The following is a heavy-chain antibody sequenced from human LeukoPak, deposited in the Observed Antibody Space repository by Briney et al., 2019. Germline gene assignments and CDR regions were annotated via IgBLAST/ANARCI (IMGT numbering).Heavy chain of an antibody. CDR2: IYYSGST. V-gene: IGHV4-59*01. Sequence: SETLSLTCTVSGGSISSYYWSWIRQPPGKGLEWIGYIYYSGSTNYNPSLKSRVTISVHTSKNQFSLKLSSVTAADTAVYYCARDTAVAGYDYWGQGTLVTVSS. CDR1: GGSISSYY. CDR3: ARDTAVAGYDY. D-gene: IGHD6-19*01. J-gene: IGHJ4*02.